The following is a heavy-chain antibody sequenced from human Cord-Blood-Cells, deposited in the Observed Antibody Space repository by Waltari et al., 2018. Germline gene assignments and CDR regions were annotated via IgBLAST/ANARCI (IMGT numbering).Heavy chain of an antibody. D-gene: IGHD6-6*01. CDR3: ARLPPAYSSSSYYYYGMDV. CDR1: GYSFTRYC. V-gene: IGHV5-51*03. Sequence: EVQLVPSGAEVKKPGESLKISCKGSGYSFTRYCTGWLRQTPRTCREWMGIIYPGDSDTRYSPSFQGQVTISADKSISTAYLQWSSLKASDTAMYYCARLPPAYSSSSYYYYGMDVWGQGTTVTVSS. J-gene: IGHJ6*02. CDR2: IYPGDSDT.